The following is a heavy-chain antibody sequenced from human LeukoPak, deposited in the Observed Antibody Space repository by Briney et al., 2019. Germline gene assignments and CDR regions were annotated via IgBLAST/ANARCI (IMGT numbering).Heavy chain of an antibody. V-gene: IGHV3-48*01. CDR1: GFTFSSYS. CDR2: ISSSSSTI. D-gene: IGHD3-16*02. Sequence: PGGSLRLSCAASGFTFSSYSMNWVRQAPGKGLEWVSYISSSSSTIYYADSVKGRFTISRDNAKNSLYLQMNSLRAEDTAVYCCARVFSDRGYWGQGTLVTVSS. J-gene: IGHJ4*02. CDR3: ARVFSDRGY.